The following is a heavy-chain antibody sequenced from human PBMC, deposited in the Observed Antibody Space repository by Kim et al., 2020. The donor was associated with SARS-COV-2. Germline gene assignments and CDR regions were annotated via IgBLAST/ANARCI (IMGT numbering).Heavy chain of an antibody. Sequence: SETLSLTCTVSGDSISSSSYYWGWIRQPPGKGLEWIGSIYYTGRTAYYDPSLGSRVTISVDTSKSQFSLNLNSVTAADTAVYYCARHLNHCSSDNCYREIFDSWGQGTLVTVSS. CDR3: ARHLNHCSSDNCYREIFDS. D-gene: IGHD2-2*02. J-gene: IGHJ4*02. CDR1: GDSISSSSYY. V-gene: IGHV4-39*01. CDR2: IYYTGRTA.